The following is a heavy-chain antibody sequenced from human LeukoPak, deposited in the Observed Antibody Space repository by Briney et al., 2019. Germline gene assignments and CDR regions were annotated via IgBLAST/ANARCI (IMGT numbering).Heavy chain of an antibody. V-gene: IGHV3-21*01. J-gene: IGHJ4*02. CDR3: ARFQCSSTSCYGKYYFDY. Sequence: PSGTLCLSCAASGLTISGYSMNWDRQAPGKGLKWVSSISSSSSYIYYADSVKGRFTISRDNAKNSLYLQMNSLRAEDTAVYYCARFQCSSTSCYGKYYFDYWGQGTLVTVSS. CDR2: ISSSSSYI. CDR1: GLTISGYS. D-gene: IGHD2-2*01.